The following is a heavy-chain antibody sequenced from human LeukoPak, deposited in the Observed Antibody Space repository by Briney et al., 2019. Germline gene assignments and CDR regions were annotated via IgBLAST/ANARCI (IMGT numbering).Heavy chain of an antibody. CDR2: INHSGST. Sequence: SETLSLTCAVYGGSFSGYYWSWIRQPPGKGLEWIGEINHSGSTNYIPSLKSRVTISVDTSKNQFSLKLSSVTAADTAVYYCASGHCSGGSCYQGDFDYRGQGTLVTVSS. V-gene: IGHV4-34*01. CDR3: ASGHCSGGSCYQGDFDY. J-gene: IGHJ4*02. CDR1: GGSFSGYY. D-gene: IGHD2-15*01.